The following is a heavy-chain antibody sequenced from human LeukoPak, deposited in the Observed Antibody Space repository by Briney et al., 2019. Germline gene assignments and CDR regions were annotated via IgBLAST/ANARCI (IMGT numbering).Heavy chain of an antibody. D-gene: IGHD3-10*01. CDR2: IPYDGSNK. CDR3: ARADGSGSYYSVPLD. Sequence: PGRSQRLSCTASGFAFTSYAMHWLRQAPGKGLEWVAVIPYDGSNKYFADSVKGRFTISRDNSKNTLYLQMNSLRTEDTAMYYCARADGSGSYYSVPLDWGQGTLVTVSS. CDR1: GFAFTSYA. J-gene: IGHJ4*02. V-gene: IGHV3-30*04.